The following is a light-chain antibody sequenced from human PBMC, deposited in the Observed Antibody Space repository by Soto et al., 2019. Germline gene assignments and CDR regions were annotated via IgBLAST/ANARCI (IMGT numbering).Light chain of an antibody. CDR2: EVS. Sequence: QSALTQPASVSGSPGQSITISCTGTSSDVGGYNYVSWYQQHPGKAPKLMIYEVSNRPSGVSNRFSGSKSGNTASLTISGLQAEDEAEYYCSSYTSSSIDYVFGTWPKLTVL. CDR3: SSYTSSSIDYV. V-gene: IGLV2-14*01. J-gene: IGLJ1*01. CDR1: SSDVGGYNY.